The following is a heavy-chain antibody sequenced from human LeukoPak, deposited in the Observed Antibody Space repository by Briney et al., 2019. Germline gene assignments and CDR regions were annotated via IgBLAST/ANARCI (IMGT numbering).Heavy chain of an antibody. CDR3: AKGSVNYDILAGSYFDY. Sequence: QTGGSLRLSCAASGFPFNTYAMNWVRQAPGKGLEWVSSISGSGENTYYADSVKGRFTISRDNSKNTLSLQMNSLRAEDTAVYYCAKGSVNYDILAGSYFDYWGQGTLVTVSS. J-gene: IGHJ4*02. CDR2: ISGSGENT. CDR1: GFPFNTYA. V-gene: IGHV3-23*01. D-gene: IGHD3-9*01.